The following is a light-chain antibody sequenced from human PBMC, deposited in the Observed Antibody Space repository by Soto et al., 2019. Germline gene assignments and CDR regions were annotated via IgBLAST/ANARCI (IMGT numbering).Light chain of an antibody. CDR1: QRISTY. J-gene: IGKJ4*01. Sequence: EIVLTQSPATLSLSPGERATLSCRASQRISTYLAWYQQNPGQAPRLLIYDASNRATGVPARFSGSGSGTDFTLTISSLQPEDFATYYCQQYDSYPLTFGGGTKVDI. V-gene: IGKV3-11*01. CDR3: QQYDSYPLT. CDR2: DAS.